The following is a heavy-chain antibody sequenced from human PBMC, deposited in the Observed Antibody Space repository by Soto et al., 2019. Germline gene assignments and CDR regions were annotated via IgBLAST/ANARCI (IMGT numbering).Heavy chain of an antibody. CDR1: GYSFTSYW. CDR3: AGGGVRVVITRTSHHYRPAF. D-gene: IGHD3-10*01. V-gene: IGHV5-51*01. CDR2: IYPGDSDT. Sequence: GESLKISCKGSGYSFTSYWIGWVRQMPGKGLEWMGIIYPGDSDTRYSPSFQGQVTISADKSISTAYLQWSSLKASDTAMYYCAGGGVRVVITRTSHHYRPAFCGKGTTVTVSA. J-gene: IGHJ6*04.